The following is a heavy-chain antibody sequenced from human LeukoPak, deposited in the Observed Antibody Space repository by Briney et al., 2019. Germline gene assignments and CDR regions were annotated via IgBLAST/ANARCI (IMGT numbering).Heavy chain of an antibody. CDR1: GYTFTSYG. CDR3: ASLKNYYDSSGNLVTDAFDI. CDR2: ISAYNGDT. D-gene: IGHD3-22*01. Sequence: GASVKVSCKASGYTFTSYGISWVRQAPGQGLEWMGWISAYNGDTNYARKLQGRVTMTTDTSTSTAYMELRSLRSDDTAVYYCASLKNYYDSSGNLVTDAFDIWGQGTMVTVSS. V-gene: IGHV1-18*01. J-gene: IGHJ3*02.